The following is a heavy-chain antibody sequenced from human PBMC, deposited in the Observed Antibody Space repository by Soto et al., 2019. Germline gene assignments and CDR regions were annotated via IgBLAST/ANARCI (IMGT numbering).Heavy chain of an antibody. Sequence: SETLSLTCTVSGGSISSGDYYWSWIRQPPGKGLEWIGYIYYSGSTYYNPSLKSRVTISVDTSKNQFSLKLSSVTAADTAVYYCAREAAAGAFDYWGQGTLVTVSS. CDR2: IYYSGST. D-gene: IGHD6-13*01. CDR1: GGSISSGDYY. CDR3: AREAAAGAFDY. V-gene: IGHV4-30-4*01. J-gene: IGHJ4*02.